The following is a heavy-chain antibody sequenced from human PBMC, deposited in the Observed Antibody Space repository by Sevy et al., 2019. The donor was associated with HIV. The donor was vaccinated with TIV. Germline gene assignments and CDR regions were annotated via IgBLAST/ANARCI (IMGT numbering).Heavy chain of an antibody. J-gene: IGHJ5*02. D-gene: IGHD2-2*01. Sequence: GGSLRLSCAASGFTFSSYAMHWVRLAPGKGLEWVAVISYDGSNKYYADSVKGRFTISRDNSKNTLYLQMNSLRAEDTAVYYCARDNSYAAGWFDPWGQGTLVTVSS. V-gene: IGHV3-30-3*01. CDR1: GFTFSSYA. CDR2: ISYDGSNK. CDR3: ARDNSYAAGWFDP.